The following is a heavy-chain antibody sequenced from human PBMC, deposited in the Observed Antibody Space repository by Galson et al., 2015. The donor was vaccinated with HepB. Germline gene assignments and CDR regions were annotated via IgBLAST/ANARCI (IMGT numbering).Heavy chain of an antibody. V-gene: IGHV3-21*01. J-gene: IGHJ4*02. CDR2: ISSSSSYI. Sequence: SLRLSCAASGFTFSSYSMNWVRQAPGKGLEWVSSISSSSSYIYYADSMKGRFTISRDNAKNSLYLQMNSLRAEDTAVYYCAARTGIAAAGFDYWGQGTLVTVSS. CDR1: GFTFSSYS. CDR3: AARTGIAAAGFDY. D-gene: IGHD6-13*01.